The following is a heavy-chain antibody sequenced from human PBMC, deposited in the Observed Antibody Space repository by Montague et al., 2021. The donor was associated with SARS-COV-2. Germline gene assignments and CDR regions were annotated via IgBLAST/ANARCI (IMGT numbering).Heavy chain of an antibody. CDR2: IYYTGNT. CDR1: GGSITNNIDY. CDR3: ARLKRYFDSSGSPSAFDF. Sequence: SETLSLTCTVSGGSITNNIDYCAWIRQPPGKGLEWIGSIYYTGNTYYNPSLKSRVTIFVVTSKNHFTLKLSSVTAAETAVYYCARLKRYFDSSGSPSAFDFWGQGTTVTVSS. J-gene: IGHJ3*01. V-gene: IGHV4-39*02. D-gene: IGHD3-22*01.